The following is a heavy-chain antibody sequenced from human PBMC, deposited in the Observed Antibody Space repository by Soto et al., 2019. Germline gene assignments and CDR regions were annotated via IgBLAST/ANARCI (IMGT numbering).Heavy chain of an antibody. J-gene: IGHJ4*02. CDR3: ARHGRCSSTSCRFDY. D-gene: IGHD2-2*01. CDR1: GGSISSSSYY. Sequence: QLQLQESGPGLVKPSETLSLTCTVSGGSISSSSYYWGWIRQPPGKGLEWIGSIYYSGSTYYNPSLKSRVTISVDTSKNQFSLKLSSVTAADTAVYYCARHGRCSSTSCRFDYWGQGTLVTVSS. CDR2: IYYSGST. V-gene: IGHV4-39*01.